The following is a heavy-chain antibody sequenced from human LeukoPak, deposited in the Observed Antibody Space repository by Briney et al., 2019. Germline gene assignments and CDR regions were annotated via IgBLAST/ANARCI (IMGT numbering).Heavy chain of an antibody. Sequence: SETLSLTCAVYGGSFSGYYWSWIRQPPGKGLEWIGEINHSGSTNYNPSLKSRATISVDTSKNQFSLKLSSVTAADTAVYYCARGIRGYGMDVWGQGTTVTVSS. CDR3: ARGIRGYGMDV. D-gene: IGHD3-10*01. V-gene: IGHV4-34*01. J-gene: IGHJ6*02. CDR1: GGSFSGYY. CDR2: INHSGST.